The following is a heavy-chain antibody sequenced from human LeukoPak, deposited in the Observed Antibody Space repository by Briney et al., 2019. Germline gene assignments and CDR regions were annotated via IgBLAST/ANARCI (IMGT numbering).Heavy chain of an antibody. Sequence: SETLSLTCAVYGGSFSGYYWSWLRQPPGKGLEWIGEINHSGSTNYNPSLKSRVTISVDTSKNQFSLKLSSVTAADTTVYYCARRPYSSGWYGYFQHWGQGTLVTVSS. CDR1: GGSFSGYY. CDR3: ARRPYSSGWYGYFQH. CDR2: INHSGST. V-gene: IGHV4-34*01. J-gene: IGHJ1*01. D-gene: IGHD6-19*01.